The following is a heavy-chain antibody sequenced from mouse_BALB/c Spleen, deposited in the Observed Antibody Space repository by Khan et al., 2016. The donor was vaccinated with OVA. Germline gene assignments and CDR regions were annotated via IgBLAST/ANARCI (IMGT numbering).Heavy chain of an antibody. J-gene: IGHJ2*01. D-gene: IGHD3-2*02. CDR1: GYSITSDYA. Sequence: VQLKESGPGLVKPSQSLSLTCTVTGYSITSDYAWNWIRQFPGNKLEWMGYISYSGNTKYNQSLKSRISITRDTSKNQFFLQLNVVTIEDTATYYCARIQGGDFDYWGQGTTLTVSS. CDR2: ISYSGNT. CDR3: ARIQGGDFDY. V-gene: IGHV3-2*02.